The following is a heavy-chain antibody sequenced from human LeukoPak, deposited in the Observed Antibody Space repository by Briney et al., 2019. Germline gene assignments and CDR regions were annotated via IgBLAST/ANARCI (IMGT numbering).Heavy chain of an antibody. CDR2: ISASGGTT. J-gene: IGHJ4*02. D-gene: IGHD1-1*01. CDR3: ARSSLERHYSFDF. Sequence: GSLRLSCSTSGVPFSGYSMNWVRRAPGKGLEWLSYISASGGTTYYADSVNGRFTISRDNAKNSLFLEMNSLRVDDTAMYFCARSSLERHYSFDFWGRGTLVTVSS. V-gene: IGHV3-48*01. CDR1: GVPFSGYS.